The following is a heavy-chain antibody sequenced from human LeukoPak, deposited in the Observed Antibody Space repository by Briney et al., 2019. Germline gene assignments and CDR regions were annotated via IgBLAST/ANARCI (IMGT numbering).Heavy chain of an antibody. D-gene: IGHD6-19*01. V-gene: IGHV1-2*02. CDR2: INPNSGGT. CDR1: GYTFTGNY. J-gene: IGHJ4*02. Sequence: ASVKVSCTASGYTFTGNYIHWVRQAPGQGLDWMAWINPNSGGTNYAPKFQGRVTMTRDTSIRTAYMELTRLRSDDTAVYYCARGYSSGWYYFDHWGQGTLVTVSS. CDR3: ARGYSSGWYYFDH.